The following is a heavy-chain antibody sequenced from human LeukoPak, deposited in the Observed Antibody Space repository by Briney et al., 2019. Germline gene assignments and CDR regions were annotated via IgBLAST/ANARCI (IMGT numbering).Heavy chain of an antibody. V-gene: IGHV4-59*01. CDR1: GGSISSYY. CDR2: IYYSGST. J-gene: IGHJ3*02. Sequence: SETLSLTCTVSGGSISSYYWSWIRQLPGKGLEWIGYIYYSGSTNYNPSLKSRVTISVDTSKNQFSLKLSSVTAADTAVYYCARERHGGLDIWGQGTMVTVSS. CDR3: ARERHGGLDI. D-gene: IGHD3-10*01.